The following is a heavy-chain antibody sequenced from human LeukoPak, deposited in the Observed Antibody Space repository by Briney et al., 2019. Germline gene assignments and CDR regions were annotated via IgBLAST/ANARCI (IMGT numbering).Heavy chain of an antibody. CDR1: GFTFSSYW. CDR2: ISYDGSNK. CDR3: AKSFRSTSLDY. J-gene: IGHJ4*02. D-gene: IGHD2-2*01. Sequence: GGSLRLSCAASGFTFSSYWMSWVRQAPGKGLEWVAVISYDGSNKYYADSVKGRFTISRDNSKNTLYLQMNSLRAGDTAVYYCAKSFRSTSLDYWGQGTLVTVSS. V-gene: IGHV3-30*18.